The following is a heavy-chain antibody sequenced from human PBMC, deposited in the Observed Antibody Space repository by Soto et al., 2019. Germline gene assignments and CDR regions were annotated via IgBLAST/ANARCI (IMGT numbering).Heavy chain of an antibody. CDR3: ARALILSDYDFWSGRYYYYMDV. Sequence: PSETLSLTCAVYGGSFSGYYWSWIRQPPGKGLEWIGEINHSGSTNYNPSLKSRVTISVDTSKNQFSLKLSSVAAADTAVYYCARALILSDYDFWSGRYYYYMDVWGKGTTVTVSS. CDR2: INHSGST. J-gene: IGHJ6*03. CDR1: GGSFSGYY. D-gene: IGHD3-3*01. V-gene: IGHV4-34*01.